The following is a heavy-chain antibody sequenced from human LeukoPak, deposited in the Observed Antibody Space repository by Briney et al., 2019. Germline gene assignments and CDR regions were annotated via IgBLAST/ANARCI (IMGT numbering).Heavy chain of an antibody. D-gene: IGHD5-12*01. CDR2: ISSNGGST. J-gene: IGHJ4*02. CDR1: GFTFSSYA. V-gene: IGHV3-64*01. Sequence: GGSLRLSCAASGFTFSSYAMHWVRQAPGKGLEYVSAISSNGGSTYYANSVKGRFTISRDNSKNTLYLRMGSLRAEDMAVYYCARRGYDSEIYYFDYWGQGTLVTVSS. CDR3: ARRGYDSEIYYFDY.